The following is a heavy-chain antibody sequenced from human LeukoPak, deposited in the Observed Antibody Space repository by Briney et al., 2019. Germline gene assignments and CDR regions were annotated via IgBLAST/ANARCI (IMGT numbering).Heavy chain of an antibody. D-gene: IGHD2-2*01. CDR2: IMPISGTA. J-gene: IGHJ4*02. Sequence: EASVKVSCKASGGTFSSYDISWVRQAPGQGLEWMGGIMPISGTANYAQKFQGRVTITADKPTNTAYMELSSLRSEDTAVYYCASGRTDIVVVPATLRNYYFDYWGQGTLVTVSS. V-gene: IGHV1-69*06. CDR1: GGTFSSYD. CDR3: ASGRTDIVVVPATLRNYYFDY.